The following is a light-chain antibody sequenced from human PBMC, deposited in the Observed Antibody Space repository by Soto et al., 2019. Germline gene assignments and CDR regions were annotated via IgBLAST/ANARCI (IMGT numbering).Light chain of an antibody. CDR1: QGIDKF. CDR2: AAS. V-gene: IGKV1-39*01. Sequence: DIQMTQSPSSLSASVGDRVTITCRASQGIDKFLYWYQQKPGKAPKLLIYAASNLQSGVPSRFSGSGSGTGFTLTISSLQPEDFATYYCQHTYNTPPYTFGQGTNLEIK. J-gene: IGKJ2*01. CDR3: QHTYNTPPYT.